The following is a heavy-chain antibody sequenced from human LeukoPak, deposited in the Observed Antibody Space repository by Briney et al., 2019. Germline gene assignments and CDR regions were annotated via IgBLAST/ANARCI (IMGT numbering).Heavy chain of an antibody. CDR1: GGSIRSTNYY. J-gene: IGHJ4*02. CDR2: IYQTGST. Sequence: PSETLSLTCTVSGGSIRSTNYYWGWIRQPPGKGLEWIGSIYQTGSTYYNPSFKSRVTMSVATSKNQFSLKLSSVTAADTAVYYCAKSGGPYYYDSSGYSFDYWGQGTLFTVSS. V-gene: IGHV4-39*07. D-gene: IGHD3-22*01. CDR3: AKSGGPYYYDSSGYSFDY.